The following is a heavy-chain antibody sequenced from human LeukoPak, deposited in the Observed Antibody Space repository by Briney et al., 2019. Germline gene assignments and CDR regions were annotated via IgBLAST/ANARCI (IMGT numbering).Heavy chain of an antibody. CDR1: GFTFSDYY. Sequence: GGSLRLSCAASGFTFSDYYMSWIRQAPGKGLEWVSYISSSGSTIYYAGSVKGRFTISRDNAKNSLYLQMNSLRAEDTAVYYCARDLGREYCTNGVCYGMDVWGQGTTVTVSS. CDR3: ARDLGREYCTNGVCYGMDV. D-gene: IGHD2-8*01. CDR2: ISSSGSTI. J-gene: IGHJ6*02. V-gene: IGHV3-11*01.